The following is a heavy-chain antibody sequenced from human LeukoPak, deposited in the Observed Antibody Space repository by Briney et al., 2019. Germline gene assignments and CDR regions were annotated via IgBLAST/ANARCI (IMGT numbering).Heavy chain of an antibody. CDR1: GGSISSYY. D-gene: IGHD6-13*01. J-gene: IGHJ4*02. Sequence: SETLSLTCTVSGGSISSYYWSWIRQPPGKGLEWIGYIYYSGSTNYNPSLKSRVTISVDTSKNQFSLKLSSVTAADTAVYYCARGRIVAAADYFDYWGQGTLVTVSS. CDR3: ARGRIVAAADYFDY. CDR2: IYYSGST. V-gene: IGHV4-59*01.